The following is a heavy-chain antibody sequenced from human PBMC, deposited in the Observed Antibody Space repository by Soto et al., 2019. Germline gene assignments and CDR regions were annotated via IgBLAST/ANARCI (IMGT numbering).Heavy chain of an antibody. V-gene: IGHV6-1*01. J-gene: IGHJ4*02. D-gene: IGHD6-19*01. CDR2: TYYRSNWRH. CDR1: GDSVSINTAA. Sequence: SQTLSHTCAISGDSVSINTAAWTWIRYSPSRGLEWLGRTYYRSNWRHDYAVSVKSRITVNPDTSKNHFSLQLNSVTPDDTAVYYCARGVAGTGFGLWGQGTLVNVSS. CDR3: ARGVAGTGFGL.